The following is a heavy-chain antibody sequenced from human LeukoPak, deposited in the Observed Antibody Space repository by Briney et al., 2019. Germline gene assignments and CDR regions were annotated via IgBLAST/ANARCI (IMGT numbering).Heavy chain of an antibody. CDR3: ARHRGVFGVVTRKYYFDY. V-gene: IGHV4-4*07. CDR2: IYTSGST. J-gene: IGHJ4*02. Sequence: SETLSLTCTVSGGSISSYYWSWIRQPAGKGLEWIGRIYTSGSTNYNPSLKSRVTMSVDTSKNQFSLKLSSVTAADTAVYYCARHRGVFGVVTRKYYFDYWGQGTLVTVSS. D-gene: IGHD3-3*01. CDR1: GGSISSYY.